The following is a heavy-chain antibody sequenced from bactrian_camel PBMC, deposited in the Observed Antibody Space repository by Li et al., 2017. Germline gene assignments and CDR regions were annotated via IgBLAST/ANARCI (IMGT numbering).Heavy chain of an antibody. V-gene: IGHV3S53*01. J-gene: IGHJ4*01. D-gene: IGHD2*01. Sequence: VESGGGSVQAGGSLRLSCGISGYHYPNHCMGWFRRVPGKESEGVAVISNDGTTTYADFAKGRFTISKDNAENVLYLLMNRLKTEDTAAYSCAAFGGGDCPISGYEGQGTQVTVS. CDR1: GYHYPNHC. CDR2: ISNDGTT.